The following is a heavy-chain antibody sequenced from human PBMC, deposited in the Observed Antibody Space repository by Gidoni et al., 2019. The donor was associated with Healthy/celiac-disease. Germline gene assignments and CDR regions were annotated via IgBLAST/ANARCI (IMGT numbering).Heavy chain of an antibody. Sequence: EVQLLEAGGGLVQPGGSLILSCAASGFTYSSYTMSWVRPAPGEGLEWVSAISGSCGSTYYADSVKGRFTSSRDNSKNTLYLQMNSLRAEDTAVYYCAKEGRGISYYESSEGSFDYWGQGTLVTVSS. D-gene: IGHD3-22*01. CDR2: ISGSCGST. J-gene: IGHJ4*02. V-gene: IGHV3-23*01. CDR3: AKEGRGISYYESSEGSFDY. CDR1: GFTYSSYT.